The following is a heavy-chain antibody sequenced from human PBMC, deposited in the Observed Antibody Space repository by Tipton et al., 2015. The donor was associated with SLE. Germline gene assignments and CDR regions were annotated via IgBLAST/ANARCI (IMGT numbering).Heavy chain of an antibody. CDR2: RFSGGGT. Sequence: TLSLTCSVSGDSFYSSHDQWAWIRQSPGKGLEWIGSRFSGGGTYYNPSLKSRVTISVDMSKSQFSLNLNVVTAADTAIYYCARRKYYYMDVWGKGATVTVSS. CDR3: ARRKYYYMDV. J-gene: IGHJ6*03. V-gene: IGHV4-39*01. CDR1: GDSFYSSHDQ.